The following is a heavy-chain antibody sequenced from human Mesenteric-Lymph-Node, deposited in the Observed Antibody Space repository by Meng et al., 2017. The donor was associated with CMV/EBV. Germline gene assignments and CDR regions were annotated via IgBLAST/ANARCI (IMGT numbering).Heavy chain of an antibody. CDR3: ARGSDCSGTSCYSLYYYGMDV. Sequence: GESLKISCAASGFSFSSFAMHWVRQPPGKGLEWVAVISYDGSNKYYADSVKGRVTISRDNAKNSLSLQMNSLRAEDTAVYYCARGSDCSGTSCYSLYYYGMDVWGQGTTVTVSS. V-gene: IGHV3-30*04. CDR1: GFSFSSFA. D-gene: IGHD2-2*01. J-gene: IGHJ6*02. CDR2: ISYDGSNK.